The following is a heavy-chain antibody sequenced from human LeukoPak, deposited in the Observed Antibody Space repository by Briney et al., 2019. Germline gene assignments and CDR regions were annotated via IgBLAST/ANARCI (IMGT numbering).Heavy chain of an antibody. CDR2: INPNNGGT. CDR3: ARVGEYGSGSYLAY. J-gene: IGHJ4*02. D-gene: IGHD3-10*01. Sequence: ASVKVSCKASGYTFTGYYMHWVRQAPGQGLEWMGWINPNNGGTNYAQKFQGRLTMTRDTSISTAYMELSRLTSDDTAVYYCARVGEYGSGSYLAYWGQGTLVTVSS. V-gene: IGHV1-2*02. CDR1: GYTFTGYY.